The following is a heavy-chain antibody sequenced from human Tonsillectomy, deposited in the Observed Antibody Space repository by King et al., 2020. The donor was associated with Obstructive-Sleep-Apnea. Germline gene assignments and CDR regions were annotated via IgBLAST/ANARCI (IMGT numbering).Heavy chain of an antibody. D-gene: IGHD3-3*01. CDR2: INHSGST. V-gene: IGHV4-34*01. CDR3: VRGELYYDFWSGLVPPPYGMDV. Sequence: VQLQQWGAGLLKPSETLSLTCAVYGGSFSGYYWSWIRQPPGKGLEWIGEINHSGSTNYNPSLKSRVTISVDTSKNQFSLKLSSVTAADTAVYYCVRGELYYDFWSGLVPPPYGMDVWGQGTTVTVFS. CDR1: GGSFSGYY. J-gene: IGHJ6*02.